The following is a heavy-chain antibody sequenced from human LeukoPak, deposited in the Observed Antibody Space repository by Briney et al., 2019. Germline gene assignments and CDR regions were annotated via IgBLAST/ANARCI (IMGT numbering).Heavy chain of an antibody. CDR2: IYSGGST. V-gene: IGHV3-53*01. CDR3: ARSSGGERRGAMVRGVIIRDYYYYGMDV. Sequence: GGSLRLSCAASGFTVSSNYMSWVRQAPGKGLEWVSVIYSGGSTYYADSVKGRFTISRDNSKNTLYLQMNSLRAEDTAVYYCARSSGGERRGAMVRGVIIRDYYYYGMDVWGQGTTVTVSS. CDR1: GFTVSSNY. J-gene: IGHJ6*02. D-gene: IGHD3-10*01.